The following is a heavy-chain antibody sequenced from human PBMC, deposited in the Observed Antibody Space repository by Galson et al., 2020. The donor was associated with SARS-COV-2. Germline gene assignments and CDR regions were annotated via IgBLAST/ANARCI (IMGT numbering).Heavy chain of an antibody. CDR3: ARLWGGQIVATIFDY. CDR1: GGSISSYY. D-gene: IGHD5-12*01. CDR2: IYYSGST. Sequence: SQTLSLTCTVSGGSISSYYWSWIRQPPGKGLEWIGYIYYSGSTNYNPSLKSRVTISVDTSKNQFSLKLSSVTAADTAVYYCARLWGGQIVATIFDYWGQGTLVTVSS. J-gene: IGHJ4*02. V-gene: IGHV4-59*13.